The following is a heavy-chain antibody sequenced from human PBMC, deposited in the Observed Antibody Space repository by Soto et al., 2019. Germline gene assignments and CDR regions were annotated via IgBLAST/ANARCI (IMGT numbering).Heavy chain of an antibody. CDR1: GGSISSYY. CDR2: IYYSGST. J-gene: IGHJ4*02. V-gene: IGHV4-59*01. CDR3: ARVYSGSYLDY. D-gene: IGHD1-26*01. Sequence: SETLSLTCTVSGGSISSYYWSWIRQPPGKGLEWIGYIYYSGSTNYNPSLKSRVTISVDTSKNQFSLKLSSVTAADPAVYYCARVYSGSYLDYWGQGTLVTVSS.